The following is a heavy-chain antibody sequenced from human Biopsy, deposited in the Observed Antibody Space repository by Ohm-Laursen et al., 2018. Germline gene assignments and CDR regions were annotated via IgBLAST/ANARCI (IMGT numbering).Heavy chain of an antibody. J-gene: IGHJ5*02. D-gene: IGHD3-3*01. V-gene: IGHV4-59*01. Sequence: SETLSLTCGVSGGSIISYYWTWIRQPPGKGLEWIGHVYNGGITNYNPSLKSRVTISKDTSKNQLSLQVNSVTAADTAVYYCARTPRDSFWSGSYKRGLWFDPWGQGTLVIASS. CDR1: GGSIISYY. CDR2: VYNGGIT. CDR3: ARTPRDSFWSGSYKRGLWFDP.